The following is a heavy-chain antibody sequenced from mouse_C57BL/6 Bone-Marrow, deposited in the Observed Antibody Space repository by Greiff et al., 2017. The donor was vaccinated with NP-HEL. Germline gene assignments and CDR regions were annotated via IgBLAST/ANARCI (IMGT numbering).Heavy chain of an antibody. Sequence: EVKVVESGGGLVKPGGSLKLSCAASGFTFSDYGMHWVRQAPEKGLEWVAYISSGSSTIYYADTVKGRFTISRDNAKNTLFLQMTSLRSEDTAMYYCARGYYSNLYAMDYWGQGTSVTVSS. CDR3: ARGYYSNLYAMDY. CDR1: GFTFSDYG. CDR2: ISSGSSTI. D-gene: IGHD2-5*01. J-gene: IGHJ4*01. V-gene: IGHV5-17*01.